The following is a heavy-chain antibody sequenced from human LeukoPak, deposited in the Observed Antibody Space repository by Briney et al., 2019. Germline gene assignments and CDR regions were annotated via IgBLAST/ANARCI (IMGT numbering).Heavy chain of an antibody. CDR3: ARDGTAAGLYFDL. Sequence: GGSLRLSCEVSGFTFADYWMNWVRQAPGKGPEWVASIRQDGSEKTYVDSVKGRFTISRDNTKNSLSLQLNALRAEDTAVYYCARDGTAAGLYFDLWGQGTLVTVSS. V-gene: IGHV3-7*01. D-gene: IGHD6-13*01. J-gene: IGHJ4*01. CDR2: IRQDGSEK. CDR1: GFTFADYW.